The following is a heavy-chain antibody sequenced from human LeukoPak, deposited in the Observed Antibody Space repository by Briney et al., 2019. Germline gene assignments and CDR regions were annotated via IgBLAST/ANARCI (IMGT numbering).Heavy chain of an antibody. Sequence: SETLSLTCTVSGGSISSSSYYWGWIRQPPGKGLEWIGSIYYSGSTYYNPSLKSRVTISVDTSKNQFSLKLSSVTAADTAVYYCARHSFGYCSSTSCYMTDYWGQGTLVTVSS. CDR3: ARHSFGYCSSTSCYMTDY. D-gene: IGHD2-2*03. CDR2: IYYSGST. V-gene: IGHV4-39*01. CDR1: GGSISSSSYY. J-gene: IGHJ4*02.